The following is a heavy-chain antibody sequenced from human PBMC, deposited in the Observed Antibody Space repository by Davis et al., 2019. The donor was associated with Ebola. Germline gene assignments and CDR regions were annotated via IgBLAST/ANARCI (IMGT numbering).Heavy chain of an antibody. CDR1: GGSFSGYY. CDR3: ARLDDYSFYFDY. Sequence: SETLSLTCAAYGGSFSGYYWSWIRQPPGKGLEWIGEINHSGSTNYNPSLKSRVTISVDTSKNQFSLKLSSVTAADTAVYYCARLDDYSFYFDYWGQGTLVTVSS. D-gene: IGHD4-11*01. CDR2: INHSGST. V-gene: IGHV4-34*01. J-gene: IGHJ4*02.